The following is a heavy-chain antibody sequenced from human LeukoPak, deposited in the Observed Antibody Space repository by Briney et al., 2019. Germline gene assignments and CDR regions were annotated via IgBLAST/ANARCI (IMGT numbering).Heavy chain of an antibody. CDR1: GGTFSSYA. J-gene: IGHJ5*02. CDR2: IIPIFGTA. V-gene: IGHV1-69*05. Sequence: SAKVSCKASGGTFSSYAISWVRQAPGQGLEWMGGIIPIFGTANYAQKFQGRVTITTDESTSTAYMELSSLRSEDTAVYYCARRRTDSSSWYKNWFDPWGQGTLVTVSS. D-gene: IGHD6-13*01. CDR3: ARRRTDSSSWYKNWFDP.